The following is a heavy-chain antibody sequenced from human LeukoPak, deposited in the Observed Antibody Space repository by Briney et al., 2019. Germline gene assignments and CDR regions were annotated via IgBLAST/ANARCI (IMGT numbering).Heavy chain of an antibody. CDR2: IYHSGST. CDR3: ARAQYCSSTSCYSDWFDP. J-gene: IGHJ5*02. D-gene: IGHD2-2*01. V-gene: IGHV4-30-2*01. CDR1: GGSISSGGYS. Sequence: SVTLSLTCAVSGGSISSGGYSWSWIRQPPGKGLEWIGYIYHSGSTYYNPSLKSRVTISVDRSKNQFSLKLSSVTAADTAVYYCARAQYCSSTSCYSDWFDPWGQGTLVTVSS.